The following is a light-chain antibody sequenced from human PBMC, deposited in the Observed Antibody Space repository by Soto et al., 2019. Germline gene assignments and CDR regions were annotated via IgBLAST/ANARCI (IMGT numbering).Light chain of an antibody. Sequence: QSVLTQPASVSGSPGQSITISCTGAASDVGNYNSVSWYQQHPGKAPKLMIYEVTNRPSGVSNRFSGSKSGNTASLTISGLQAEDEADYYCSSYSSPSTYVFGTGTKVTVL. V-gene: IGLV2-14*01. J-gene: IGLJ1*01. CDR1: ASDVGNYNS. CDR3: SSYSSPSTYV. CDR2: EVT.